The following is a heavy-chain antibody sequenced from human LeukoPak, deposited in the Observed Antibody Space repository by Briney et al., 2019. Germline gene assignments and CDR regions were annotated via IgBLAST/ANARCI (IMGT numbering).Heavy chain of an antibody. CDR1: GGSISSYH. V-gene: IGHV4-4*09. CDR2: IYTSGST. Sequence: SETLFLTCTVSGGSISSYHWSWIRQPPGKGLEWIGYIYTSGSTNYNPSLKSRVTISVDTSKNQFSLKLSSVTAADTAVYYCARRTLYYDFWSGSHPGAFDIWGQGTMVTVSS. D-gene: IGHD3-3*01. CDR3: ARRTLYYDFWSGSHPGAFDI. J-gene: IGHJ3*02.